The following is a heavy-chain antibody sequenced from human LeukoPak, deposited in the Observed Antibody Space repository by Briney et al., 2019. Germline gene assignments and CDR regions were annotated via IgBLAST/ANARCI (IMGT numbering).Heavy chain of an antibody. D-gene: IGHD6-13*01. Sequence: ASVKVPCKASGYTFTGYYMHWVRQAPGQGLEWMGWINPNSGGTNYAQKFQGWVTMTRDTSISTAYMELSRLRSDDTAVYYCARVKDNSSSWYDWYFQHWGQGTLVTVSS. V-gene: IGHV1-2*04. J-gene: IGHJ1*01. CDR2: INPNSGGT. CDR3: ARVKDNSSSWYDWYFQH. CDR1: GYTFTGYY.